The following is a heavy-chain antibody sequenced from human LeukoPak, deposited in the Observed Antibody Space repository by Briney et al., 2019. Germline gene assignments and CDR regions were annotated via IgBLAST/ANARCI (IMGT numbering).Heavy chain of an antibody. Sequence: PSETLSLTCAVYGGSFSGYYWSWIRQPPVKRLEWIGEISHTESTTYNPSLKSRVTISVDKSKNQFSLKLKSLTAADTAIYYCARGVSSGSYYNPFDSWGQGTLVTVSS. CDR3: ARGVSSGSYYNPFDS. CDR1: GGSFSGYY. J-gene: IGHJ4*02. V-gene: IGHV4-34*01. D-gene: IGHD1-26*01. CDR2: ISHTEST.